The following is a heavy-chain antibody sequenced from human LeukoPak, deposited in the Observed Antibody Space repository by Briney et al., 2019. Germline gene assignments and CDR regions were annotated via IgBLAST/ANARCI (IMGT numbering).Heavy chain of an antibody. D-gene: IGHD3-22*01. J-gene: IGHJ4*02. CDR3: ARTPLYYDSSGYQDY. CDR2: IYSGGST. Sequence: PRGSLRLSCAASGFTVSSNYMSWVRQAPGKALEWVSVIYSGGSTYYADSVKGRFTISRHNSKNTLYLQMNSLRAEDTAVYYCARTPLYYDSSGYQDYWGQGTLVTVSS. V-gene: IGHV3-53*04. CDR1: GFTVSSNY.